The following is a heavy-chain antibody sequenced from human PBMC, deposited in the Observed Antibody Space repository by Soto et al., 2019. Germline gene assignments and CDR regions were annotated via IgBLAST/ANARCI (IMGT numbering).Heavy chain of an antibody. CDR1: GGSFSGYY. D-gene: IGHD1-26*01. CDR3: ARSTGMGGWFDP. J-gene: IGHJ5*02. CDR2: INHSGST. Sequence: PSETLSLTCAVYGGSFSGYYWSWIRQPPGKGLEWIGEINHSGSTNYNPSLKSRVTISVDTSKNQFSLKLSSVTAADTAVYYCARSTGMGGWFDPWGQGTLVTVSS. V-gene: IGHV4-34*01.